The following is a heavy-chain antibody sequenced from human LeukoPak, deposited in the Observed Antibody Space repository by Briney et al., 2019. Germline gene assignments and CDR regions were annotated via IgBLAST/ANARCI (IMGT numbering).Heavy chain of an antibody. J-gene: IGHJ6*02. CDR2: INPSGGST. CDR1: GYTFTSYY. Sequence: ASVKVSCKASGYTFTSYYMHWVRQAPGQGLEWMGIINPSGGSTSYAQKFQGRVTMTRDTSTSTVYMELSRLRSDDTAVYYCARESEGSGWYYYYYYGMDVWGQGTTVTVSS. CDR3: ARESEGSGWYYYYYYGMDV. D-gene: IGHD6-19*01. V-gene: IGHV1-46*01.